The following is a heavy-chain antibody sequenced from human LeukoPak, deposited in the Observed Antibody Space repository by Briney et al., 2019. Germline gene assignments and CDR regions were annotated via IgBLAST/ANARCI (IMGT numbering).Heavy chain of an antibody. CDR3: ARQQGAQLSLRFDY. D-gene: IGHD3-16*02. CDR1: GYTFTSYY. J-gene: IGHJ4*02. V-gene: IGHV1-46*01. Sequence: PGGSLRLSCAASGYTFTSYYMHWVRQAPGQGLEWMGIMNPSGGSTSYAQKFQGRVTMTRDTSTSTAYMELSSLRSEDTAVYYCARQQGAQLSLRFDYWGQGTLVTVSS. CDR2: MNPSGGST.